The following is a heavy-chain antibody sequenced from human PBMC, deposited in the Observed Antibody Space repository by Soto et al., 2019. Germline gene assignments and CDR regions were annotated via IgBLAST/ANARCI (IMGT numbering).Heavy chain of an antibody. CDR1: GFTFSSYG. V-gene: IGHV3-33*01. CDR3: ARDSDVYAFWSGSTRPYYYYGMDV. Sequence: QVQLVESGGGVVQPGRSLRLSCAASGFTFSSYGMHWVRQAPGKGLEWVAVIWYDGSNKYYADSVKGRFTISRDNSKNTLYLQMNSLRAEDTAVYYCARDSDVYAFWSGSTRPYYYYGMDVWGQGTTVTVSS. CDR2: IWYDGSNK. D-gene: IGHD3-3*01. J-gene: IGHJ6*02.